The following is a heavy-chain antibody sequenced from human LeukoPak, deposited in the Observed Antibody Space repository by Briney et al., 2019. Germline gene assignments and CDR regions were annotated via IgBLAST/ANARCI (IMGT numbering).Heavy chain of an antibody. CDR2: INHSGST. J-gene: IGHJ3*02. V-gene: IGHV4-34*01. CDR1: GGSISSYY. Sequence: SETLSLTCTVSGGSISSYYWSWIRQPPGKGLEWIGEINHSGSTNYNPSLKSRVTISVDTSKNQFSLKLSSVTAADTAVYYCARDTITMVRARRDAFDIWGQGTMVTVSS. CDR3: ARDTITMVRARRDAFDI. D-gene: IGHD3-10*01.